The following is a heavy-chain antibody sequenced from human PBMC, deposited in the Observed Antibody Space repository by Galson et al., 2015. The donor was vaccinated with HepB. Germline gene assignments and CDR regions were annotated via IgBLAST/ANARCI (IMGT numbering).Heavy chain of an antibody. J-gene: IGHJ4*02. Sequence: SVKVSCKASGYTFAAYYIHWVRQAPGQGLQWMGWINPNTGDTNSEQNFRGRVTMTRDTSISTAYMELNTLTSDDTAAYYCARGAGQYSGYEFDYWGQGTLVTVSS. V-gene: IGHV1-2*02. CDR1: GYTFAAYY. CDR2: INPNTGDT. CDR3: ARGAGQYSGYEFDY. D-gene: IGHD5-12*01.